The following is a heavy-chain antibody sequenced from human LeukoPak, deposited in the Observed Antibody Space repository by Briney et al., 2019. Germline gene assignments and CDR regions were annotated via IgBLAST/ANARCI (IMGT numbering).Heavy chain of an antibody. J-gene: IGHJ3*02. CDR2: IYYSGST. V-gene: IGHV4-61*01. Sequence: SETLSLTCTVSGGSISSSSYYWSWIRQPPGKGLEWIGYIYYSGSTNYNPSLKSRVTISVDTSKNQFSLKLSSVTAADTAVYYCAGAWGGYDFSGFDIWGQGTMVTVSS. CDR1: GGSISSSSYY. CDR3: AGAWGGYDFSGFDI. D-gene: IGHD5-12*01.